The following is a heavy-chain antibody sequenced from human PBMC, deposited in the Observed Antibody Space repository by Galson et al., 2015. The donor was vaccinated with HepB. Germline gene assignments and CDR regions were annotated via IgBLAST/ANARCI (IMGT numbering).Heavy chain of an antibody. CDR3: ARKGWSGYYLKTGFDY. Sequence: LSLTCAVYGGSFSGYYWSWIRQPPGKGLEWIGEINHSGSTNYNPSLKSRVTISVDTSKNQFSLKLSSVTAADTAVYYCARKGWSGYYLKTGFDYWGQGTLVTVSS. V-gene: IGHV4-34*01. CDR1: GGSFSGYY. CDR2: INHSGST. J-gene: IGHJ4*02. D-gene: IGHD3-3*01.